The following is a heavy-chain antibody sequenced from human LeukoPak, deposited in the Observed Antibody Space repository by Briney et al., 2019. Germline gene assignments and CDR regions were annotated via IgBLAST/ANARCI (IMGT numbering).Heavy chain of an antibody. J-gene: IGHJ5*02. D-gene: IGHD3-3*01. V-gene: IGHV1-69*13. CDR1: GGTFSSYA. CDR3: ASTRNTIFGVDVLYNWFDP. CDR2: IIPIFGTA. Sequence: SVKVSCKASGGTFSSYAISWVRQAPGQGLEWMGGIIPIFGTANYAQKFQGRVTITADESTSTAYMELSSLRSEDTAVYYCASTRNTIFGVDVLYNWFDPWGQGTLVTVSS.